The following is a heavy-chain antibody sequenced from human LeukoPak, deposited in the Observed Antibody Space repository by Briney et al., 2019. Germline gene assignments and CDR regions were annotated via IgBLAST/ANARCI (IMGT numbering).Heavy chain of an antibody. CDR3: ARGGRMSSGWYSS. CDR2: INHSGST. Sequence: GEINHSGSTNYNPSLKSRVTISVDTSKNQFSLKLSSVTAADTAVYYCARGGRMSSGWYSSWGQGTLVTVSS. D-gene: IGHD6-19*01. V-gene: IGHV4-34*01. J-gene: IGHJ5*02.